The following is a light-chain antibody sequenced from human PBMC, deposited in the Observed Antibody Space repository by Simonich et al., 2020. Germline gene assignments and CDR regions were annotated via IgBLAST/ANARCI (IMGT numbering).Light chain of an antibody. J-gene: IGKJ4*01. CDR1: QSVCSN. CDR2: GES. CDR3: QQYNNWPLT. Sequence: EIVMTQSPATLSVSPGERATLSCRASQSVCSNFAWYQQKPGQAPRLLIYGESTWATGIPARFSGSGSGTEFTLTISSLQSEDFAVYYCQQYNNWPLTFGGGTKVEIK. V-gene: IGKV3-15*01.